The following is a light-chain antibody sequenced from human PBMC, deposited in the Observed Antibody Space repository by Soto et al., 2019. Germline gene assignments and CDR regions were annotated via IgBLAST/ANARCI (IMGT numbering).Light chain of an antibody. CDR1: QSVSSN. CDR3: QQYNNWPPWT. J-gene: IGKJ1*01. CDR2: GAS. V-gene: IGKV3-15*01. Sequence: EIVMMQSPATLSVSPGERATLSCRASQSVSSNLAWYQQKPGQAPRLLIYGASTRATGIPVRFSGSGSGTECTLTLSSLQSEDFAVYYCQQYNNWPPWTFGQGTKVEIK.